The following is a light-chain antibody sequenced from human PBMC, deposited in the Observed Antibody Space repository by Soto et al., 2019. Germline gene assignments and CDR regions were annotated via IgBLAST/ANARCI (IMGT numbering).Light chain of an antibody. Sequence: DVRMSEAPGTRVASVGDRITITCRASQSISSWLAWYQQKPGKAPKLLIYDASSLESGVPSRFSGSGSVTEFTLTLSSLPPDDFVPYYCRPHTGYSWTFRQGTKVDIK. CDR1: QSISSW. J-gene: IGKJ1*01. CDR2: DAS. V-gene: IGKV1-5*01. CDR3: RPHTGYSWT.